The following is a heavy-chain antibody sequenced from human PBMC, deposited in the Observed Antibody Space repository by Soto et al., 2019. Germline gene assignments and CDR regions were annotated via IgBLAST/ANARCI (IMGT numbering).Heavy chain of an antibody. Sequence: SQTLSLTCAISGDSVSSNSAAWNWIRQSPSRGLEWLGRTYYRSKWSYDYALSVKSRITINPDTSKNQFSLHLNSVTPEDTALYYCARDGGTGDDFWDYWGQGPLVTVSS. CDR1: GDSVSSNSAA. J-gene: IGHJ4*01. CDR3: ARDGGTGDDFWDY. V-gene: IGHV6-1*01. CDR2: TYYRSKWSY. D-gene: IGHD3-3*01.